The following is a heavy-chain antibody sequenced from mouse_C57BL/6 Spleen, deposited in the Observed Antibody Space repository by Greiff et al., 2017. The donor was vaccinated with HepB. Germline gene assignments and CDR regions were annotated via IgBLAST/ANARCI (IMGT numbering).Heavy chain of an antibody. Sequence: EVQLVESGGGLVQPGGSLKLSCAASGFTFSDYYMYWVRQTPEKRLEWVAYISNGGGSTYYPDTVKGRFTISRDNAKNTLYLQMSRLKSEDTAMYYCARYDYDGYYAMDYWGQGTSVTVSS. D-gene: IGHD2-4*01. CDR2: ISNGGGST. CDR1: GFTFSDYY. CDR3: ARYDYDGYYAMDY. V-gene: IGHV5-12*01. J-gene: IGHJ4*01.